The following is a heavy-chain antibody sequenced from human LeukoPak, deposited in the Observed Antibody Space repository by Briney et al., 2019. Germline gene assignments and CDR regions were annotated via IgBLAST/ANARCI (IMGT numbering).Heavy chain of an antibody. V-gene: IGHV4-61*02. D-gene: IGHD1-20*01. CDR3: ARDGASSNWNPGWFDP. Sequence: PSQTLSLTCTVSGGSISSGSYYWSWIRQPAGKGLEWIGRIYTSGSTNYNPSLKSRVTISVDTSKNQFSLKLSSVTAADTAVYYCARDGASSNWNPGWFDPWGQGTLVTVSS. J-gene: IGHJ5*02. CDR1: GGSISSGSYY. CDR2: IYTSGST.